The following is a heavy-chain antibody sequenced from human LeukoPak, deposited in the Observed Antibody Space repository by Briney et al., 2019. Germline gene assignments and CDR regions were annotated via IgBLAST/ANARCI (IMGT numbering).Heavy chain of an antibody. CDR3: ARPKDALNYYMDV. CDR1: GGSISSGGYY. CDR2: IYYSGST. J-gene: IGHJ6*03. Sequence: PSETLSLTCTVSGGSISSGGYYWSWIRQHPGKGLEWIGYIYYSGSTYYNPSLKSRVTISVDTSKNQFSLKLSSVTAAGTAVYYCARPKDALNYYMDVWGKGTTVTVSS. V-gene: IGHV4-31*03. D-gene: IGHD2-15*01.